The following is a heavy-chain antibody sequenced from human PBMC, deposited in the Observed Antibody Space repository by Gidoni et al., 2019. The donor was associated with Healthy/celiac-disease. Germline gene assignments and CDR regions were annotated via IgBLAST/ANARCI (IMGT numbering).Heavy chain of an antibody. CDR2: IYESGST. D-gene: IGHD1-26*01. V-gene: IGHV4-38-2*01. CDR1: GYSISSGYY. CDR3: ATGIVGAMAVDY. Sequence: QVQLQESGPGLVKPSETLSLTCAVSGYSISSGYYLGWFRQPPGKGLEWVGSIYESGSTYYNPALKSRVTISGDTSKNQFSLKLSSVTTADTAVYDCATGIVGAMAVDYWGQGTLVTVSS. J-gene: IGHJ4*02.